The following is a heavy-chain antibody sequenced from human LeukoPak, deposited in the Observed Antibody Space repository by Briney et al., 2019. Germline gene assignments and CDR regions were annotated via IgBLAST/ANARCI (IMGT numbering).Heavy chain of an antibody. CDR3: ARDEYSSSWYYAFDI. J-gene: IGHJ3*02. D-gene: IGHD6-13*01. CDR2: ISSSSSYI. V-gene: IGHV3-21*01. CDR1: GFTFSDYY. Sequence: PGGSLRLSCAASGFTFSDYYMNWVRQAPGKGLEWVSSISSSSSYIYYADSVKGRFTISRDNAKNSLYLQMNSLRAEDTAVYYCARDEYSSSWYYAFDIWGQGTMVTVSS.